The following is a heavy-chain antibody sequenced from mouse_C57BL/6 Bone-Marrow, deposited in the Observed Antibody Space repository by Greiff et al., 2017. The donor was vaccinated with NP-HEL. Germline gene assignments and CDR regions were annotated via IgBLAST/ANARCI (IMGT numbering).Heavy chain of an antibody. CDR1: GFTFSSYA. CDR3: ARDSPVYRSYAMDY. J-gene: IGHJ4*01. D-gene: IGHD2-3*01. V-gene: IGHV5-4*01. CDR2: ISDGGSYT. Sequence: EVQGVESGGGLVKPGGSLKLSCAASGFTFSSYAMSWVRQTPEKRLEWVATISDGGSYTYYPDNVKGRFTISRDNAKNNLNLQMSNLKSEDTAMYYGARDSPVYRSYAMDYWGQGTSVTVSS.